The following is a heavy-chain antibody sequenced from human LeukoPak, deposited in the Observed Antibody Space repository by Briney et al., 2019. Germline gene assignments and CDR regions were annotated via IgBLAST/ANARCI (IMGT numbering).Heavy chain of an antibody. CDR2: INPNSGGT. CDR1: GYTFTGYY. V-gene: IGHV1-2*02. J-gene: IGHJ4*02. CDR3: ARFESIFGVVTLDY. D-gene: IGHD3-3*01. Sequence: ASVKVSCKASGYTFTGYYMHWVRQAPGQGLEWMGWINPNSGGTNYAQKFQGRVTMTRHTSINTAYMELSRLRSDDTAVYYCARFESIFGVVTLDYWGQGTLVTVSS.